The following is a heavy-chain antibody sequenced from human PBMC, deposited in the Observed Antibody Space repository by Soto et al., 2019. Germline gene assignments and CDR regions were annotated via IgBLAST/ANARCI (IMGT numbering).Heavy chain of an antibody. J-gene: IGHJ6*02. V-gene: IGHV1-2*04. Sequence: ASVKVSCKASGYTFTGYYMHWVRQAPGQGLEWMGWINPNSGGTNYAQKFQGWVTMTRDTSISTAYMELSRLRSDDTAVYYCARENWDYYYYGMDVWGQGTTVTVSS. CDR1: GYTFTGYY. CDR2: INPNSGGT. CDR3: ARENWDYYYYGMDV. D-gene: IGHD7-27*01.